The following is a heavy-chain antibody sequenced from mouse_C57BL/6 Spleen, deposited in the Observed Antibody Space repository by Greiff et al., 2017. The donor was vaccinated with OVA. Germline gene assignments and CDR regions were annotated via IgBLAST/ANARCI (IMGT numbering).Heavy chain of an antibody. CDR2: IYPGSGNT. CDR3: ARAGSSYFDY. D-gene: IGHD1-1*01. Sequence: QVQLQQSGAELVRPGASVKMSCKASGYTFTDYYINWVKQRPGQGLEWIARIYPGSGNTYYNEKFKGKATLTAEKSSSTAYMLLSSLTADDSAVYFCARAGSSYFDYWGQGTTLTVSS. V-gene: IGHV1-76*01. CDR1: GYTFTDYY. J-gene: IGHJ2*01.